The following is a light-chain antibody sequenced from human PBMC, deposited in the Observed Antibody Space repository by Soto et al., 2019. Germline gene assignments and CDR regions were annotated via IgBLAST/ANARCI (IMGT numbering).Light chain of an antibody. CDR3: QQYNTWPRT. Sequence: EIVLMQSPGTLSFSPVGRGTLXGRPSQSVSSSYLAWYQQKPGQAPRLLIYGASSRATGIPDRFSASGSGTEFTLTISSLQSEDFAVYYCQQYNTWPRTFGQGTKVDIK. CDR1: QSVSSSY. V-gene: IGKV3-20*01. J-gene: IGKJ1*01. CDR2: GAS.